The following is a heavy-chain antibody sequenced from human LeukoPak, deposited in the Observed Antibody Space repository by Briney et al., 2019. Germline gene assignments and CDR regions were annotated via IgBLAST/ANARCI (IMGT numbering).Heavy chain of an antibody. V-gene: IGHV3-73*01. Sequence: GGSLKLSCAASGFTLSGSAMHWVRQASGKGLEWVGRIRSKPNNYATAYAASVNGRFTISRDDSKNTAYLQMNSLKTEDTAVYYCTSGSYSGSYWYFDYWGQGTLVTVSS. D-gene: IGHD1-26*01. CDR3: TSGSYSGSYWYFDY. J-gene: IGHJ4*02. CDR1: GFTLSGSA. CDR2: IRSKPNNYAT.